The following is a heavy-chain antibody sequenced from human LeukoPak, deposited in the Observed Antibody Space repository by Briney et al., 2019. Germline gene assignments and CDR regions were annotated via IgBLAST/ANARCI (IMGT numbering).Heavy chain of an antibody. CDR2: IKQDGSEK. CDR3: AKDQRSIAVAGYFDY. D-gene: IGHD6-19*01. J-gene: IGHJ4*02. V-gene: IGHV3-7*03. Sequence: PGGSLRLSCAASGFTFGSYWMSWVRQAPGKGLEWVANIKQDGSEKYYVDSVKGRFTISRDNSKNTLYLQMNSLRAEDTAVYCAKDQRSIAVAGYFDYWGQGTLVTVSS. CDR1: GFTFGSYW.